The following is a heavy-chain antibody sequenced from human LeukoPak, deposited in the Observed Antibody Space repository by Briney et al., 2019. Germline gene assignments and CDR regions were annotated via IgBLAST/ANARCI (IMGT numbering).Heavy chain of an antibody. Sequence: TGASLKISCKGSGYSFTSYWIGWVRQMPGKGPEWMGIIYPGDSDTRYSPSFQGQVTISADKSISTAYLQWSSLKASDTAMYYCARRPSYYYYYMDVWGKGTTVTVSS. CDR2: IYPGDSDT. CDR1: GYSFTSYW. V-gene: IGHV5-51*01. J-gene: IGHJ6*03. CDR3: ARRPSYYYYYMDV.